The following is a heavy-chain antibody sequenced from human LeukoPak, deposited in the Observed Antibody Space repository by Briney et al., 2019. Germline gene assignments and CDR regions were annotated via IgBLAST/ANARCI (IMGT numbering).Heavy chain of an antibody. D-gene: IGHD2-2*01. CDR3: ARGGTGWEYQLLYDY. CDR1: GFTFSDYY. V-gene: IGHV3-11*01. J-gene: IGHJ4*02. Sequence: GRSLRLSCAASGFTFSDYYMSWIRQAPGKGLEWVSYISSSGSTIYYADSVKGRFTISRDNAKNSLYLQMNSLRAEDTAVYYCARGGTGWEYQLLYDYWGQRTLVTVSS. CDR2: ISSSGSTI.